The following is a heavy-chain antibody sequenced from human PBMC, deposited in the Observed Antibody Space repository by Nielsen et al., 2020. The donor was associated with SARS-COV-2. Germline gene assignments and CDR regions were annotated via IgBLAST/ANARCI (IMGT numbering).Heavy chain of an antibody. J-gene: IGHJ3*02. V-gene: IGHV4-59*06. CDR3: ARSIRPRHVFDI. Sequence: ESLKISCAASGFTVSSNYMSWVRQAPGMGLEWVGYIYHTGSTYYNAALESRVTISADMSKNQFSLELTSLTAADTAVYYCARSIRPRHVFDIWGQGTMVTVSS. CDR2: IYHTGST. CDR1: GFTVSSNY. D-gene: IGHD1-14*01.